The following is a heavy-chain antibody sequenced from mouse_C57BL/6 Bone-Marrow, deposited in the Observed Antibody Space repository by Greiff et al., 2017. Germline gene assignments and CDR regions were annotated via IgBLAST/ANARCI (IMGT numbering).Heavy chain of an antibody. CDR3: AGRLRAWFAY. CDR1: GYAFRSSW. V-gene: IGHV1-82*01. D-gene: IGHD1-2*01. J-gene: IGHJ3*01. Sequence: VKLVESGPALVKPGASVTISCKASGYAFRSSWMNWVKQRPGKGLEWIGRIYPGDGDPNYNGNLKGQATLTADTSSSPAYMQISSLTSEDSAVYFCAGRLRAWFAYWGKGTLVTVSA. CDR2: IYPGDGDP.